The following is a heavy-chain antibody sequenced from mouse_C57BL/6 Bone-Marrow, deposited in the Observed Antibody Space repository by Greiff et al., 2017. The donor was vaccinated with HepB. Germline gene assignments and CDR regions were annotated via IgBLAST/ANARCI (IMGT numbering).Heavy chain of an antibody. CDR1: GYSITSGYY. J-gene: IGHJ2*01. V-gene: IGHV3-6*01. Sequence: EVQRVESGPGLVKPSQSLSLTCSVTGYSITSGYYWNWIRQFPGNKLEWMGYISYDGSNNYNPSLKNRISITRDTSKNQFFLKLNSVTTEDTATYYCARSTLFDYWGQGTTLTVSS. CDR2: ISYDGSN. CDR3: ARSTLFDY.